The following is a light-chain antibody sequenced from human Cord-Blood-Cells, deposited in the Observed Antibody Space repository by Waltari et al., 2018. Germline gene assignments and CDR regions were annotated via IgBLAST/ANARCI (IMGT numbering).Light chain of an antibody. CDR1: SSDVGGYNY. J-gene: IGLJ1*01. V-gene: IGLV2-11*01. CDR3: CSYAGSYTYV. CDR2: DVS. Sequence: QPALTQPRSVSGSPGQSVTISCTGTSSDVGGYNYVSWYQQHPGKAPKLMIYDVSKRPAGVPDRFSGSKSGNTASLTISGRQAEDEADYYCCSYAGSYTYVFGTGTNVTVL.